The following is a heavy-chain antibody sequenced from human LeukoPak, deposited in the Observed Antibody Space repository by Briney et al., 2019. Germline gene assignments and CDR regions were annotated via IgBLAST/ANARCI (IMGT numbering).Heavy chain of an antibody. D-gene: IGHD4-17*01. CDR1: GGSISSSSYY. V-gene: IGHV4-39*01. CDR2: IYYSGST. J-gene: IGHJ4*02. Sequence: SETLSLTCTVSGGSISSSSYYWGWIRQPPGKGLEWIGSIYYSGSTYYNPSLKSLVTISVDTSKNQFSLKLSSVTAADTAVYYCARPHDYGDSEYYFDYWGQGTLVSVSS. CDR3: ARPHDYGDSEYYFDY.